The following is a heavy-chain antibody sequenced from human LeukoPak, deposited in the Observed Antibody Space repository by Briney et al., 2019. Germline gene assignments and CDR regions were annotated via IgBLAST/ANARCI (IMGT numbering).Heavy chain of an antibody. CDR3: ARHAWGSSWYYWFDP. D-gene: IGHD6-13*01. J-gene: IGHJ5*02. Sequence: SEALSLTCTVSGGSISSSSHYWGWIRQPPGKGLEWIGSIYDSGSTYYNPSLKSRVTISVDTSKNQFSLKLTSMTAADTAVYYCARHAWGSSWYYWFDPWGQGTLVTVSS. CDR1: GGSISSSSHY. V-gene: IGHV4-39*01. CDR2: IYDSGST.